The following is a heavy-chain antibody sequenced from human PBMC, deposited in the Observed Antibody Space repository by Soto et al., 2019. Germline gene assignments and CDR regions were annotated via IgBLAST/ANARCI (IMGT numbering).Heavy chain of an antibody. V-gene: IGHV3-30-3*01. Sequence: QVQLVESGGGVVQPGRSLRLSCAASGFTFSSYAMHWVRQAPGKGLEWVAVISYDGSNKYYADSVKGRFTISRDNSKKTLYLQMNSLRAEDTAVYYCARDRYSSSWAYFDYWGQGTLVTVSS. CDR2: ISYDGSNK. CDR3: ARDRYSSSWAYFDY. CDR1: GFTFSSYA. J-gene: IGHJ4*02. D-gene: IGHD6-13*01.